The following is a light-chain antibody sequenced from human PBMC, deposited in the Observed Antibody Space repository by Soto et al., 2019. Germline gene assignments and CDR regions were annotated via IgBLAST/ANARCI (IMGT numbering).Light chain of an antibody. CDR3: QQYDNLPLT. J-gene: IGKJ4*01. Sequence: ILMTQSPSSLSASTGDRVTITCRASQGISTYLNWYQQKPGKAPKLLIYDASNLETGVPSRFSGSGSGTDFTFTISSLQPEDIATYYCQQYDNLPLTFGGGTKVDIK. CDR1: QGISTY. CDR2: DAS. V-gene: IGKV1-33*01.